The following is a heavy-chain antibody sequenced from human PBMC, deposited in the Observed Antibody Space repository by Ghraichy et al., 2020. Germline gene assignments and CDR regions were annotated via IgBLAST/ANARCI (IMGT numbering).Heavy chain of an antibody. V-gene: IGHV1-69*13. Sequence: SVKVSCKASGGTFSSYAISWVRQAPGQGLEWMGGIIPIFGTANYAQKFQGRVTITADESTSTAYMELSSLRSEDTAVYYCARARSDVVVPAGYYGMDVWGQGTTVTVSS. CDR1: GGTFSSYA. J-gene: IGHJ6*02. D-gene: IGHD2-2*01. CDR3: ARARSDVVVPAGYYGMDV. CDR2: IIPIFGTA.